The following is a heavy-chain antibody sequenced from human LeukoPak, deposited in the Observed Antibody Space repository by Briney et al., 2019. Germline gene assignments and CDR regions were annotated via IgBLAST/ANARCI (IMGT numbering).Heavy chain of an antibody. CDR1: GFSFNSYA. D-gene: IGHD3-22*01. V-gene: IGHV3-30-3*01. CDR3: ARPLYYDSSGFPDY. J-gene: IGHJ4*02. CDR2: ISYDGSNK. Sequence: RTGSSLRLYRAASGFSFNSYAMPWVRQAPGKGLEWVAVISYDGSNKYYADSVKGRFTISRDNFKNTLYLQMNSLRPEDTAVYYCARPLYYDSSGFPDYWGQGTLVTVSS.